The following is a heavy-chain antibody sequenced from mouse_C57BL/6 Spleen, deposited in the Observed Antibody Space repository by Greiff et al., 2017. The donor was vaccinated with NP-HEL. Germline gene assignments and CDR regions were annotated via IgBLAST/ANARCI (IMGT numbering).Heavy chain of an antibody. CDR2: IDPSDSET. Sequence: QVQLQQPGAELVRPGSSVKLSCKASGYTFTSYWMHWVKQRPIQGLEWIGNIDPSDSETHYNQKFKDKATLTVDKSSSTAYMQLSSLTSEDSAVYYCARSGDYDRGAWFAYWGQGTLVTVSA. D-gene: IGHD2-4*01. CDR3: ARSGDYDRGAWFAY. V-gene: IGHV1-52*01. J-gene: IGHJ3*01. CDR1: GYTFTSYW.